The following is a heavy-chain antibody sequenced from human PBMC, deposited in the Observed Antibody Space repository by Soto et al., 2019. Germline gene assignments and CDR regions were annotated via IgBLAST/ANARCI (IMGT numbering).Heavy chain of an antibody. CDR3: ARDRRGVRHYFDY. J-gene: IGHJ4*02. V-gene: IGHV3-33*01. CDR2: IWYDGSNK. Sequence: QVQLVESGGGVVQPGRSLRLSCAASGFTFSSYGMHWVRQAPSKGLEWVAVIWYDGSNKYYADSVKGRFTISRDNSKNTLYLQMNSLRAEDTAVYYCARDRRGVRHYFDYWGQGTLVTVSS. D-gene: IGHD3-10*01. CDR1: GFTFSSYG.